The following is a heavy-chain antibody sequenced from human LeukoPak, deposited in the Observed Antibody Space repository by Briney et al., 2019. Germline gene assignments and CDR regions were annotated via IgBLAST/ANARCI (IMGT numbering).Heavy chain of an antibody. CDR3: AKVGDNWDFDY. D-gene: IGHD1-1*01. J-gene: IGHJ4*02. Sequence: RGSLRLSCAASGFTFSSYGMHWVRQAPGKGLEWVAFIRYDGSHIYYADSVKGRFTISRDNSKNTLYLQMNGLRGEDTAMYYCAKVGDNWDFDYWGQGTLVTVSS. CDR1: GFTFSSYG. V-gene: IGHV3-30*02. CDR2: IRYDGSHI.